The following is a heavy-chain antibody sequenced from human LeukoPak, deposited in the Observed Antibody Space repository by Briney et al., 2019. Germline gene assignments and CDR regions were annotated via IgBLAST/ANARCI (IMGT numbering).Heavy chain of an antibody. CDR1: GFTFNNYA. V-gene: IGHV3-23*01. CDR2: ISGDGVSP. CDR3: AKQFGAGYSYGTKDY. Sequence: GGSLRLSCSASGFTFNNYALTWVHQTPGKGLECVSAISGDGVSPYYADSVRGRFTISRDNSKNTLYLQMNSLRAEDTAVYYCAKQFGAGYSYGTKDYWGQGTQVTVSS. J-gene: IGHJ4*02. D-gene: IGHD5-18*01.